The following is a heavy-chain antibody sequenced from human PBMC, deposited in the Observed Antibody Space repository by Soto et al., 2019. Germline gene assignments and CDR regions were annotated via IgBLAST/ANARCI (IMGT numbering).Heavy chain of an antibody. V-gene: IGHV1-46*02. D-gene: IGHD5-12*01. CDR3: ARDSSEMATNFFFDY. J-gene: IGHJ4*02. CDR1: GYRFNNHT. Sequence: QVRVEKSGNEVQKPGASVKVSCKASGYRFNNHTIPWVRQAPGQGFEWMGMFNPSGGSPDYEQKFQGRFTMASDLSTDVFYMILSDLRSDDTAVYYCARDSSEMATNFFFDYWGQGTPVTVSS. CDR2: FNPSGGSP.